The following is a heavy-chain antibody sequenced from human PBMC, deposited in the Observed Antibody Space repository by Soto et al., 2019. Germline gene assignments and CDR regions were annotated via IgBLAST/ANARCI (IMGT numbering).Heavy chain of an antibody. CDR2: IYYSGST. J-gene: IGHJ5*02. V-gene: IGHV4-39*01. Sequence: QLQLQESGPGLVKPSETLSLTCTVSGGSFSSSSYYWGWIRQPPGKGLEWIGIIYYSGSTYYNPSLKSRVTISVDTSKNQFSLKLSSVSATDTAVYYCATSNWFDPWGQGTLVTVSS. CDR3: ATSNWFDP. D-gene: IGHD2-2*01. CDR1: GGSFSSSSYY.